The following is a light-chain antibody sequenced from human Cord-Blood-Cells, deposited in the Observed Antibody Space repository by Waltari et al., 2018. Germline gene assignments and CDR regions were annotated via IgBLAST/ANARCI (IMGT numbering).Light chain of an antibody. CDR1: SSDVGSYNL. CDR3: CSYAGSSTFWV. V-gene: IGLV2-23*01. CDR2: EGS. Sequence: QSALTQPASVSGSPGPSITIYCTGTSSDVGSYNLVSWYQQHPGKAPKLTIYEGSKRPSGFSNRFSGSKSGNTASLTISGLQAEDEADYYCCSYAGSSTFWVFGGGTKLTVL. J-gene: IGLJ3*02.